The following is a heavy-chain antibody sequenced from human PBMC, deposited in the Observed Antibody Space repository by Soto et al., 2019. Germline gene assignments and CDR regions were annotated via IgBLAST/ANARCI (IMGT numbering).Heavy chain of an antibody. CDR1: GFTFSSYW. D-gene: IGHD3-22*01. CDR3: ARDRGYYDSSGLAFDI. V-gene: IGHV3-7*04. CDR2: IKQDGSEK. Sequence: GGSLRLSCAASGFTFSSYWMSWVRQAPGKGLEWVANIKQDGSEKYYVDSVKGRFTISRDNAKNSLYLQMNSLRAEDTAVYYCARDRGYYDSSGLAFDIWGQGTMVTVSS. J-gene: IGHJ3*02.